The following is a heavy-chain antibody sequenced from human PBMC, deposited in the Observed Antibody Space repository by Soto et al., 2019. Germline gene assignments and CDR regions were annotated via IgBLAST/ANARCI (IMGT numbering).Heavy chain of an antibody. CDR3: ARDAPTLVGASLDYYYDGMDV. CDR2: ISYDGSNK. V-gene: IGHV3-30-3*01. CDR1: GFTFSSYA. J-gene: IGHJ6*02. D-gene: IGHD1-26*01. Sequence: QVQLVESGGGVVQPGRSLRLSCAASGFTFSSYAMHWVRQAPGKGLEWVAVISYDGSNKYYADSVKGRFTISRDNSKNTLYLKMNSLRAEDTAVYYCARDAPTLVGASLDYYYDGMDVWGQGTTVTVSS.